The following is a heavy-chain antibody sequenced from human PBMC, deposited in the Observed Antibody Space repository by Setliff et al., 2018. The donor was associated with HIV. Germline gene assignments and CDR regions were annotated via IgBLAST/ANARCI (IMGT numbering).Heavy chain of an antibody. CDR2: INPNNGDT. CDR1: GYTFTGYF. J-gene: IGHJ3*02. Sequence: ASVKVSCKASGYTFTGYFIHWVRQAPGQGLEWMGRINPNNGDTNYAQKFQDRVTMTRDTSINTAYMELSRLRSDDTALYYCAREYDVLTGYYISAFDIWGQGTMVTVSS. D-gene: IGHD3-9*01. V-gene: IGHV1-2*06. CDR3: AREYDVLTGYYISAFDI.